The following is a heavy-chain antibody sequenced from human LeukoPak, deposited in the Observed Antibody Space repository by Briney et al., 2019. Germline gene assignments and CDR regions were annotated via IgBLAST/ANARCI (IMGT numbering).Heavy chain of an antibody. J-gene: IGHJ3*02. CDR1: GYSISSGYY. V-gene: IGHV4-38-2*02. CDR3: ARVLAYCGGDCYWHAFDI. CDR2: IYHSGST. Sequence: SETLSLTCTVSGYSISSGYYWGWIRQPPGKGLEWIGSIYHSGSTYYNPSLKSRVTISVDTSKNQFSLKLSSVTAADTAVYYCARVLAYCGGDCYWHAFDIWGQGTMVTVSS. D-gene: IGHD2-21*01.